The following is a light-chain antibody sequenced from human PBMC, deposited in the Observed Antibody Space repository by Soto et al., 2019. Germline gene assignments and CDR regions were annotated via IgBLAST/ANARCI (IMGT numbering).Light chain of an antibody. J-gene: IGKJ1*01. V-gene: IGKV1-5*02. Sequence: DIQMTHSPSTLSASVGDTVTIICRSSQNIDRCVAWYQHKSGKAPKILIYHASSLETGVPSRFSGSGSGTEFTLTISSVQPDDFASYYCQHYNSYGTFGQGNKVDIK. CDR3: QHYNSYGT. CDR2: HAS. CDR1: QNIDRC.